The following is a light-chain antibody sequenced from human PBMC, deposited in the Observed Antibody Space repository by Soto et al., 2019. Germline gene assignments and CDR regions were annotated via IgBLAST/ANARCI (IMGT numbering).Light chain of an antibody. CDR2: AAS. CDR1: QSVSTK. J-gene: IGKJ4*01. CDR3: QQYNNWPLT. Sequence: EIVMTQSPATLSVSPGERATLSCRASQSVSTKLAWYQQKPGQAPRLLIFAASTRATDIPARFSGSGSGTEFTLTISSLQSEDFAVYYCQQYNNWPLTFGGGTKV. V-gene: IGKV3-15*01.